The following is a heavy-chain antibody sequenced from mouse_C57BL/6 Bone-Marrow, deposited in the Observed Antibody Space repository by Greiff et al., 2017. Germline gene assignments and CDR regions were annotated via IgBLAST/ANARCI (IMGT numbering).Heavy chain of an antibody. J-gene: IGHJ2*01. V-gene: IGHV14-4*01. CDR2: IDPEIGDT. Sequence: EVQLQESGAELVRPGASVKLSCTASGFNIKDDYIHWVKQRPEQGLEWIGWIDPEIGDTEYASKFQGKDTITSDTSANTDYLQLRSLTSEDTAVYYCSYFDGNDVDFWGQGTPLTVAS. CDR3: SYFDGNDVDF. CDR1: GFNIKDDY. D-gene: IGHD2-2*01.